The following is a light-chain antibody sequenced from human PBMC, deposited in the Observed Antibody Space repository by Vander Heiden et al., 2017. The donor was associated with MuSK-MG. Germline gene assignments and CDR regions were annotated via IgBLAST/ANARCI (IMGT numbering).Light chain of an antibody. Sequence: DIQMTQSPSTLSASVGDRVTITCRASQSISSWLAWYQQKPGKAPKLLIYKASSLESGVPSRFSGSGSGTEFTLTISSLQPDDFATYYCQQDNSSPSTFGQGTKVXIK. V-gene: IGKV1-5*03. J-gene: IGKJ2*01. CDR2: KAS. CDR1: QSISSW. CDR3: QQDNSSPST.